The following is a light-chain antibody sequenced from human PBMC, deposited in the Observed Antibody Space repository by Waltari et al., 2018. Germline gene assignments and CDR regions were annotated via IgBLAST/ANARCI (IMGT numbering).Light chain of an antibody. V-gene: IGKV3-11*01. Sequence: EIVLTQSPATLSLSPWERATLSCRASQSVRTYLAWYQHRPGQAPRLLIYDASNRATGVPARFSGSGSGTDFTLTISGLQPEDFAVYYCQERSNWPGGAFGGGTKVEIK. CDR3: QERSNWPGGA. CDR1: QSVRTY. J-gene: IGKJ4*01. CDR2: DAS.